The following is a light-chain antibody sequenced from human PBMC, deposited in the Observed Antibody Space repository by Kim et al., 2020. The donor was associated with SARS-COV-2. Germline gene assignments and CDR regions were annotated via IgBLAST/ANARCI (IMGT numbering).Light chain of an antibody. Sequence: ASVGDKVTITFRASQDISSYLAWFQQKPGNAPKSLIYAASSLQSGVPSKFTGSGSGTHFTLTISNLQREDVATYYCQQYDIFPRTFGQGTKVDIK. CDR3: QQYDIFPRT. CDR2: AAS. V-gene: IGKV1-16*02. CDR1: QDISSY. J-gene: IGKJ1*01.